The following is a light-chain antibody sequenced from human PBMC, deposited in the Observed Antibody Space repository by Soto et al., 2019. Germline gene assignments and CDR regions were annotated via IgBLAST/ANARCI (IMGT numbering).Light chain of an antibody. CDR1: QTVNTNY. Sequence: EIVLTQSPGTLSLSPGEEATLSCRDSQTVNTNYLAWYQQKAGQAPRLLIYGTSSRATGIPDRFSGSGSGTDFTLTISRLEPEDFAVYYCQQYVSSPRTFGQGTKVEIK. CDR2: GTS. V-gene: IGKV3-20*01. J-gene: IGKJ1*01. CDR3: QQYVSSPRT.